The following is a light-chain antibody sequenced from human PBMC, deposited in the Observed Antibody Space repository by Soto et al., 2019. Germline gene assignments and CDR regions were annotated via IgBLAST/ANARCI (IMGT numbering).Light chain of an antibody. CDR2: AAS. CDR1: RTVHSN. Sequence: EIVMTQSPATLSVSPGDRATLSCRASRTVHSNVAWYQHKPGQAPRLLIYAASNRATGVPARFSGGGSGTEFTLTISSLQSEDFAVYYCQQYNNWPRTFGQGTRGDIK. J-gene: IGKJ1*01. V-gene: IGKV3-15*01. CDR3: QQYNNWPRT.